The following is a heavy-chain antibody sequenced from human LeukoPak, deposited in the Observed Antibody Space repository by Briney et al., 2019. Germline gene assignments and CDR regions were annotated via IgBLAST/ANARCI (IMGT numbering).Heavy chain of an antibody. J-gene: IGHJ4*02. CDR3: TRDSQGSGIYSVDY. V-gene: IGHV3-48*01. D-gene: IGHD3-10*01. CDR2: MSTSGSI. Sequence: GGSLRLSCAASGFTLSSYTMNWVRQAPGKGLEWVSYMSTSGSISYTDSVKGRFTISRDSAKNSLYLQMNSLRAEDTAVYYCTRDSQGSGIYSVDYWGQGTLVTVSS. CDR1: GFTLSSYT.